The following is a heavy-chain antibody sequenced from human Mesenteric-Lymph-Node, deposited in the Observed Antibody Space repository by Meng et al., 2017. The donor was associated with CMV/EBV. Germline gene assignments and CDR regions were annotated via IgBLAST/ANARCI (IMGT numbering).Heavy chain of an antibody. CDR1: GDSIRRHLW. D-gene: IGHD2-8*02. CDR3: ARSPGFWSLDY. Sequence: CAVSGDSIRRHLWWSWVRQPPGKGLEWIGEISYSGSTKYNPSLQSRVTISSDTTNNRFSLRLNSVTAADTGVYFCARSPGFWSLDYWGRGTLVTVS. J-gene: IGHJ4*02. CDR2: ISYSGST. V-gene: IGHV4-4*01.